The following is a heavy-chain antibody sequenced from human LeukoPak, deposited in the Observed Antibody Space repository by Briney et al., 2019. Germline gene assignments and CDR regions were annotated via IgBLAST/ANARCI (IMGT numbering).Heavy chain of an antibody. CDR3: ARARIAAYYYYYGMDV. Sequence: SSETLSLTCTVSGGSISSGGYYWSWIRQHPGKGLEWIGYIYYSGSTYYNPSLKSRVTISVDTSKNQFSLKLNSVTAADTAVYYCARARIAAYYYYYGMDVWGQGTTVTVSS. D-gene: IGHD6-13*01. V-gene: IGHV4-31*03. J-gene: IGHJ6*02. CDR1: GGSISSGGYY. CDR2: IYYSGST.